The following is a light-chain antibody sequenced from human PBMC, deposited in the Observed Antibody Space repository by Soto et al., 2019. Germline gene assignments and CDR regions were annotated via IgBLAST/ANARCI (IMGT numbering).Light chain of an antibody. CDR3: QQSYSTLCT. V-gene: IGKV1-39*01. Sequence: DIQMTQSPSSLSASVGDRVTITCRASQSISSYLNWYQQKPGKAPKLLIYAASSLQSGVPSRFSGSVSGTDFTLTISSLQPEDCATYYCQQSYSTLCTFGQGTKLEIK. CDR2: AAS. CDR1: QSISSY. J-gene: IGKJ2*02.